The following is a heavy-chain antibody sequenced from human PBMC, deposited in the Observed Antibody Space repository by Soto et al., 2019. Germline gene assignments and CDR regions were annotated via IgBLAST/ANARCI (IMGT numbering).Heavy chain of an antibody. Sequence: EVQLVETGGGLVKPGGSLRLSCAASGFTFSSYDMNWVRQAPGKGLGYVSSITTSGSYIYYGDSVRGRFTISRDNAKNSLLLQMDSIRAEDTAVYYCVRSGTASMLRHNWFDPWGQGNLVTVSS. CDR3: VRSGTASMLRHNWFDP. CDR2: ITTSGSYI. V-gene: IGHV3-21*01. D-gene: IGHD1-1*01. CDR1: GFTFSSYD. J-gene: IGHJ5*02.